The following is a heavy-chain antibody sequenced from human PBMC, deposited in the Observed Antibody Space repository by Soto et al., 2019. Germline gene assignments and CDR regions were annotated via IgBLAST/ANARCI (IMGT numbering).Heavy chain of an antibody. CDR2: IKSKTDGGTT. Sequence: VQLVEAGGGLVKPGGSLRLSCTASTFTLSNTWMNWFRQAPGKGLEWVGRIKSKTDGGTTDYDGPVIGRFTISRDDSKTTLFLEVTSLKVEDTAVYYCSPHVGFCGGDCYAALGYWGQGTLVTVSS. V-gene: IGHV3-15*07. CDR3: SPHVGFCGGDCYAALGY. CDR1: TFTLSNTW. D-gene: IGHD2-21*02. J-gene: IGHJ4*02.